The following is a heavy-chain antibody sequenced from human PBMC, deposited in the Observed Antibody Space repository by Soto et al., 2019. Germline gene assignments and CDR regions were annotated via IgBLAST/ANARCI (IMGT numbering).Heavy chain of an antibody. V-gene: IGHV4-59*01. D-gene: IGHD2-15*01. J-gene: IGHJ4*02. CDR3: AREGICSGGSCYSGSYFDY. Sequence: NPSETLSLTCTVSGGSISSYYWSWIRQPPGKGLEWIGYIYYSGSTNYNPSLKSRVTISVDTSKNQFSLKLSSVTAADTAVYYCAREGICSGGSCYSGSYFDYWGQGTLVTVSS. CDR1: GGSISSYY. CDR2: IYYSGST.